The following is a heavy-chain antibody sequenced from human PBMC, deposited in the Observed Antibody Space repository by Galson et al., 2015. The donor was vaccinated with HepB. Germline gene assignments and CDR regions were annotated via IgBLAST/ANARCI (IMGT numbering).Heavy chain of an antibody. Sequence: SLRLSCAASGFTFSSCGMHWVRPAPGKGLEWVAVISYDGSNKYYADSVKGRFTISRDNSKNTLYLQMNSLRAEDTAVYYCAKPLNPLWFRELGSAFDIWGQGTMVTVSS. V-gene: IGHV3-30*18. J-gene: IGHJ3*02. CDR3: AKPLNPLWFRELGSAFDI. CDR2: ISYDGSNK. D-gene: IGHD3-10*01. CDR1: GFTFSSCG.